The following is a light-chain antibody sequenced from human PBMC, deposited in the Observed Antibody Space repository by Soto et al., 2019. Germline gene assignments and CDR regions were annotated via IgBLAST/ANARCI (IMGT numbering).Light chain of an antibody. CDR1: SSNIGSNY. V-gene: IGLV1-47*01. CDR2: RNN. J-gene: IGLJ2*01. CDR3: AAWEASLSGVV. Sequence: QSVLTQPPSASGTPGQRVTISCSGSSSNIGSNYLYWYQQLPATDPKLLIYRNNQRPSGVPDRFSGSKSGTSASLAISGLRPEEEADYYCAAWEASLSGVVFGGGTKLTVL.